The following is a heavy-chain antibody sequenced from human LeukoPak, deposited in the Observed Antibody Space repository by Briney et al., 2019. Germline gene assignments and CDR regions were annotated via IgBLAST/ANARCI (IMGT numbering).Heavy chain of an antibody. D-gene: IGHD6-19*01. J-gene: IGHJ4*02. V-gene: IGHV3-33*01. Sequence: GRSLRLSCAASGFTFSSYGMHWVRQAPGKGLEWVAVIWYDGSNKYYADSVKGRFTISRDNSKNTLYLQMNSLRAEDTAVYYCARSVFTAVVGPIFDYWGQGTLVTVSS. CDR1: GFTFSSYG. CDR2: IWYDGSNK. CDR3: ARSVFTAVVGPIFDY.